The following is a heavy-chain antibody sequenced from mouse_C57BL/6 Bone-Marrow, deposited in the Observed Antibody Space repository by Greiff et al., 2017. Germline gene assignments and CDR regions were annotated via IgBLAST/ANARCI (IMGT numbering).Heavy chain of an antibody. Sequence: VQLQQSGAELVRPGASVKLSCTASGFNITDDYMHWVKPRPEQRLEWIGWIAPENGDTEYASKFQGKATITADTSSTTAYLQLSSLTSEDTAVYYCTAIYYDYDGAYWGQGTLVTVSA. D-gene: IGHD2-4*01. V-gene: IGHV14-4*01. CDR3: TAIYYDYDGAY. CDR1: GFNITDDY. J-gene: IGHJ3*01. CDR2: IAPENGDT.